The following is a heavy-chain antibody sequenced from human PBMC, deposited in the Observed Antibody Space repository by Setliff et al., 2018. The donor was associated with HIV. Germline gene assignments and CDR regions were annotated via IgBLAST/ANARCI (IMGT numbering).Heavy chain of an antibody. V-gene: IGHV4-59*01. CDR1: GGSISGYY. CDR2: IHYSGSS. Sequence: SETLSLTCTVSGGSISGYYWSWVRQPPERRLELIGFIHYSGSSDYNPSLKSRITISVDMSRNQFSLVLSSVTAADTAVYYCARFQAWQLGRRGGYYYYMDVWGKGTTVTVSS. CDR3: ARFQAWQLGRRGGYYYYMDV. D-gene: IGHD1-1*01. J-gene: IGHJ6*03.